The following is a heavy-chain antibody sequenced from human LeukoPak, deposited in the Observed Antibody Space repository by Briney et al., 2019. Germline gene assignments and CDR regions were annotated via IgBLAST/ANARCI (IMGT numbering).Heavy chain of an antibody. D-gene: IGHD2-2*02. J-gene: IGHJ6*03. CDR3: ARDGESRFYTYYYYMDV. CDR2: ISTYNGDT. V-gene: IGHV1-18*01. CDR1: GYTFSTYG. Sequence: ASVKVSCKASGYTFSTYGISWVRQAPGQGLGWMGWISTYNGDTKYAQKVQGRVTLTTDTSTSTAYMELRSLRSDDTAVYYCARDGESRFYTYYYYMDVWGTGTTVTVSS.